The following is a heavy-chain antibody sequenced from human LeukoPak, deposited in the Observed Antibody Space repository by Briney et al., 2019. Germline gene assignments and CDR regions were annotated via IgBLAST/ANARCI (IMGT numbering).Heavy chain of an antibody. CDR3: ARGPSETYGVDFYYYYMDV. CDR1: GFTFNSNS. D-gene: IGHD4/OR15-4a*01. Sequence: GGSLRLSCAASGFTFNSNSMNWVRQAPGKGLEWLSYISTGSTTVYYADSVRGRFTISRDNAKNSLYLQMNSLRDEDTAVYFCARGPSETYGVDFYYYYMDVWGRGTTVTVSS. CDR2: ISTGSTTV. J-gene: IGHJ6*03. V-gene: IGHV3-48*02.